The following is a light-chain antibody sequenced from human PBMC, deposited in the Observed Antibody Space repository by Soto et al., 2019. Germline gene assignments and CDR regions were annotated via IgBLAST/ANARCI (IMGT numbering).Light chain of an antibody. CDR1: RSDVGSYNL. J-gene: IGLJ2*01. V-gene: IGLV2-23*01. Sequence: QSALTQPASVSGSPGQSITISCTGTRSDVGSYNLVSWYQQHPGKAPKLMIYEGSKRPSGVSNRFSGSKSGNTASLTISGRQAEDEADYYCCSYAGSRTYVVFGGGTKLTVL. CDR3: CSYAGSRTYVV. CDR2: EGS.